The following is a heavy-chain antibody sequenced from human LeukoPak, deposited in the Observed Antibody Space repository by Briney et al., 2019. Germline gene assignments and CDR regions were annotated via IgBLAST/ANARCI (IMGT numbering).Heavy chain of an antibody. Sequence: GASVKVSCKASGYTFTSYYMHWVRQAPGQGLEWMGIINPGGGSTSYAQKFQGRVTITADESTSTAYMELSSLRSEDTAVYYCARDGITMVRGTPEYWGQGTLVTVSS. CDR2: INPGGGST. D-gene: IGHD3-10*01. V-gene: IGHV1-46*01. CDR1: GYTFTSYY. CDR3: ARDGITMVRGTPEY. J-gene: IGHJ4*02.